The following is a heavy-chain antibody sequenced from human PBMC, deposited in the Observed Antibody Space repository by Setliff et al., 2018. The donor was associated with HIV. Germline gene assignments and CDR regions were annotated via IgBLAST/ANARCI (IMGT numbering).Heavy chain of an antibody. J-gene: IGHJ3*02. CDR2: ITSGGGTI. CDR3: ARVRLDGSARNDAFDS. V-gene: IGHV3-48*03. CDR1: GFTFGDYA. D-gene: IGHD3-10*01. Sequence: PGGSLRLSCTASGFTFGDYAMSWVRQAPGKGLEWISYITSGGGTIYYADSVKGRFTISRDNAKKSLYLQMNSLRAEDTAVYYCARVRLDGSARNDAFDSWGQGTMVTVSS.